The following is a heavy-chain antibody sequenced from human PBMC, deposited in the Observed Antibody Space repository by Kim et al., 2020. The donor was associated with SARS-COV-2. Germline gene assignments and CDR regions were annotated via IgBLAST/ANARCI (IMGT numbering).Heavy chain of an antibody. V-gene: IGHV1-46*01. CDR2: INPSGGST. CDR1: GYTFTSYY. D-gene: IGHD3-9*01. Sequence: ASVKVSCKASGYTFTSYYMHWVRQAPGQGLEWMGIINPSGGSTSYAQKFQGRVTMTRDTSTSTVYMELSSLRSEDTAVYYCAREYDILTGPAFYGMDVWGQGTTVTVSS. J-gene: IGHJ6*02. CDR3: AREYDILTGPAFYGMDV.